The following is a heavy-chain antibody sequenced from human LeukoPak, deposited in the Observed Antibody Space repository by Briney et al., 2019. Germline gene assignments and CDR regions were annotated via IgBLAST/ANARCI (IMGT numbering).Heavy chain of an antibody. V-gene: IGHV1-18*01. CDR1: GYTFTSYG. Sequence: ASVKVSCKASGYTFTSYGIGWVRQAPGQGLEWMGWISAYNGNTNYAQKLQGRVTMTTDTSTSTAYMELRSLRSDDTAVYYCARDFDYYDSSGYYPDAFDIWGQGTMVTVSS. J-gene: IGHJ3*02. CDR2: ISAYNGNT. CDR3: ARDFDYYDSSGYYPDAFDI. D-gene: IGHD3-22*01.